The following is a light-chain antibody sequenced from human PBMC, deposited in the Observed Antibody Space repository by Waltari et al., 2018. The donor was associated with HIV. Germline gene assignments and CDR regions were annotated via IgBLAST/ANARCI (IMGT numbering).Light chain of an antibody. Sequence: SYELTQPPPLSVPPGQTARSTSSEDAFPKQNPYWYQQKPGQAPVLLTYKDSERPSGIPERFSGSSSGTTVTLTISGVEAEDEADYYCQSADSSGTWVFGGGTKLTVL. CDR2: KDS. V-gene: IGLV3-25*03. CDR3: QSADSSGTWV. CDR1: AFPKQN. J-gene: IGLJ3*02.